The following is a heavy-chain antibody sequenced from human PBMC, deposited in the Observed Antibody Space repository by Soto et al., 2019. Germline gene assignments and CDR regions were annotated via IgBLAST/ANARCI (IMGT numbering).Heavy chain of an antibody. D-gene: IGHD3-22*01. Sequence: GSLRLSCAVSGFIFSSYAMHWVRQAPGKGLEWVAVISYDGSNKYYADSVKGRFTISRDNSKNTLYLQMDSLRPEDTAVYYCASPQFGYYDSSGYEDYFDYWGQGTLVTVSS. J-gene: IGHJ4*02. CDR3: ASPQFGYYDSSGYEDYFDY. CDR1: GFIFSSYA. CDR2: ISYDGSNK. V-gene: IGHV3-30-3*01.